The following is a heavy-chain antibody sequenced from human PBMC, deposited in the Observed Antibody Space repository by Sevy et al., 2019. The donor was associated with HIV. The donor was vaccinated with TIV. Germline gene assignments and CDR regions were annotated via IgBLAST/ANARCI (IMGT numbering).Heavy chain of an antibody. CDR3: ASPLDYYDSPSAY. J-gene: IGHJ4*02. CDR1: GFTFSYYR. V-gene: IGHV3-21*01. Sequence: GGSLRLSCAASGFTFSYYRMNWVRQAPGKGLEWVSSISSSSSYIYYADSVKGRFTISRDNAKNSLYLQMNSLRAEDTAVYYCASPLDYYDSPSAYWGQGTLVTVSS. D-gene: IGHD3-22*01. CDR2: ISSSSSYI.